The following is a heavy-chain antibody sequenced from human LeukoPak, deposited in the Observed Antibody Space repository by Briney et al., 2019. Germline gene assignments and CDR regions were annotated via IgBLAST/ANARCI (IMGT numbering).Heavy chain of an antibody. Sequence: ASVKVSCKASGYTFTGYYMHWVRQAPRQGLEWMGWINPNSGGTNYAQKFQGRVTMTRDTSISTAYMELSRLRSDDTAVYYCAREIFGVVTHIDYWGQGTLVTVSS. D-gene: IGHD3-3*01. V-gene: IGHV1-2*02. J-gene: IGHJ4*02. CDR3: AREIFGVVTHIDY. CDR1: GYTFTGYY. CDR2: INPNSGGT.